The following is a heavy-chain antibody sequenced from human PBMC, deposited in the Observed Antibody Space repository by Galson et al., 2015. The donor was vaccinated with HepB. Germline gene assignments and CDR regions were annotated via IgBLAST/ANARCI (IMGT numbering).Heavy chain of an antibody. CDR3: ARETISSTWYSSWFDP. CDR2: INAGNGNT. Sequence: SVKVSCKASGYTFISHTIHWVRQAPGQRLEWMGWINAGNGNTTYSQRFQDRVTITSDTSATTVYMELSSLRSEDTAVYYCARETISSTWYSSWFDPWGQGTLVPVSS. J-gene: IGHJ5*02. CDR1: GYTFISHT. V-gene: IGHV1-3*01. D-gene: IGHD6-13*01.